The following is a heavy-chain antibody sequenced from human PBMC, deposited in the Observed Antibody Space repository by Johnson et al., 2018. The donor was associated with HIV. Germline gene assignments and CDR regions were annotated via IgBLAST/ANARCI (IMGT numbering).Heavy chain of an antibody. D-gene: IGHD1-26*01. CDR1: GFIATSNY. CDR2: IYGSNST. V-gene: IGHV3-66*01. Sequence: VQLVESGGGLVQPGGSLRLSCAASGFIATSNYMTWVRQAPGKGLEWVSVIYGSNSTYYADSVKGRFTISRDKSKNTLALQMNRLRAEDTAVYYCAREGVVGVKDGLIWGQGTMVTVSS. J-gene: IGHJ3*02. CDR3: AREGVVGVKDGLI.